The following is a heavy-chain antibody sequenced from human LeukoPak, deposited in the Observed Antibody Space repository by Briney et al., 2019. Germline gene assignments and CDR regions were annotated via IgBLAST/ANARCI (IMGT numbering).Heavy chain of an antibody. J-gene: IGHJ4*02. Sequence: PGGSLRLSCAASGFTLKIYPMHWVRQAPGKGLEWVANINQGGSDKYYVDSVKGRFTISRDNANNLLYLQMNSLRGEDTAVYYCTRDRSRAEDDWGQGTLVTVSS. CDR2: INQGGSDK. CDR3: TRDRSRAEDD. V-gene: IGHV3-7*01. CDR1: GFTLKIYP. D-gene: IGHD1-14*01.